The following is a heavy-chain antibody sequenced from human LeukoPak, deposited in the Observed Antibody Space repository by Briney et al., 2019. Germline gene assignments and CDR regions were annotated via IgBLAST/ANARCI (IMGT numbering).Heavy chain of an antibody. Sequence: SETLSLTCAVYGGSFSGYYWSWIRQPPGKGLEWIGEINHSGSTNYNPSLKSRVTISVDTSKNQFSLKLSSVTAADTAVYYCARAGERPGFDYWGQGTLVTVSS. V-gene: IGHV4-34*01. D-gene: IGHD3-10*01. CDR1: GGSFSGYY. CDR3: ARAGERPGFDY. J-gene: IGHJ4*02. CDR2: INHSGST.